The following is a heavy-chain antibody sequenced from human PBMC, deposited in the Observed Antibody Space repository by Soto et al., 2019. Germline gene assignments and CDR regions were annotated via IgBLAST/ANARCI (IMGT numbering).Heavy chain of an antibody. CDR1: GVYISSYY. CDR2: VYHSGKT. CDR3: ARPRGTTPAVWYFDL. J-gene: IGHJ2*01. V-gene: IGHV4-59*08. Sequence: QVQLQESGPGLVKPSETLSLTCSVSGVYISSYYWSWIRQPPGKGLEWIGYVYHSGKTDSNPSLKSRITISMDTSKNQVSLSLTSVTAADTAVYYCARPRGTTPAVWYFDLWGRGTLVTVSS. D-gene: IGHD1-26*01.